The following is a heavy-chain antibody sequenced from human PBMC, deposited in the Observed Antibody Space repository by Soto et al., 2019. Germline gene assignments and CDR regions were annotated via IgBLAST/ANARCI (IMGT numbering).Heavy chain of an antibody. CDR2: IYYSGNT. Sequence: SETLSLTCTVSGGSTSSDNYWSWIRQPPGKGLEWIGHIYYSGNTDYNPSLKSRLAISIDTSKNQFSLKLSSVTAADTAVYFCAREGGESSDGLYYFDYWGQGSLVTVSS. D-gene: IGHD3-16*01. V-gene: IGHV4-30-4*01. CDR1: GGSTSSDNY. J-gene: IGHJ4*02. CDR3: AREGGESSDGLYYFDY.